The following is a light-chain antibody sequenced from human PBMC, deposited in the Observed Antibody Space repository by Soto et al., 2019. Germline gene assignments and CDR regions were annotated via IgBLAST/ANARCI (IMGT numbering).Light chain of an antibody. V-gene: IGKV3-20*01. CDR2: DAS. Sequence: IVLTQTPGTLSLSPGERATLSCRASQSVSNNYLAWYQQRPGQAPRLLIYDASSRATGIPDRFSGSGSGKDFSLTISRVEPEDFAVYYCQQYETSPLAFGQGTKVEIK. CDR3: QQYETSPLA. CDR1: QSVSNNY. J-gene: IGKJ1*01.